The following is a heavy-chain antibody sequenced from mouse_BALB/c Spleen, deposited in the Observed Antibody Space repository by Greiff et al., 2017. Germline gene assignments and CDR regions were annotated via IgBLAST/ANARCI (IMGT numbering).Heavy chain of an antibody. CDR1: GYSITSGYY. D-gene: IGHD1-2*01. CDR3: AREGTTAFMDY. Sequence: DVQLQESGPGLVKPSQSLSLTCSVTGYSITSGYYWNWIRQFPGNKLEWMGYISYDGSNNYNPSLKNRISITRDTSKNQFFLKLNSVTTEDTATYYCAREGTTAFMDYWGQGTSVTVSS. J-gene: IGHJ4*01. V-gene: IGHV3-6*02. CDR2: ISYDGSN.